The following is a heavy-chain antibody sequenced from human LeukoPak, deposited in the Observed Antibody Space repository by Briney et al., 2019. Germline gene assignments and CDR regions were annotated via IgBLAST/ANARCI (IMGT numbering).Heavy chain of an antibody. CDR2: IYYSGST. D-gene: IGHD3-22*01. Sequence: SETLSLTCTVSGGSISSYYWSWIRQPPGKGLEWIGYIYYSGSTNYNPSLKSRVTISVDTSKNQFSLKLSSVTAAGTAVYYCAREDYYDSSGYPIWGQGTLVTVSS. CDR3: AREDYYDSSGYPI. J-gene: IGHJ4*02. CDR1: GGSISSYY. V-gene: IGHV4-59*01.